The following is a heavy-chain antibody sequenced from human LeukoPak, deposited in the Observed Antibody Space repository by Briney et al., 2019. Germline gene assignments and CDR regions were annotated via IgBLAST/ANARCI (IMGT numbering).Heavy chain of an antibody. Sequence: SETLSLTCAVYGGSFSGYYWSWIRQPPGKGLEWIGEINHSGSTNYNPSLKSRVTISVDTSKNQISLKLSSVTAADTAVYYCARLGYCSSTSCHGGYYYGMDVWGKGTTVTVSS. CDR3: ARLGYCSSTSCHGGYYYGMDV. V-gene: IGHV4-34*01. CDR2: INHSGST. D-gene: IGHD2-2*01. J-gene: IGHJ6*04. CDR1: GGSFSGYY.